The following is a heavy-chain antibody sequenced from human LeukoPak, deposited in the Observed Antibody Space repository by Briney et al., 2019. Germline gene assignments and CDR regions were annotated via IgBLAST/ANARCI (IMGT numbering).Heavy chain of an antibody. V-gene: IGHV4-59*01. CDR2: IYYSGST. CDR3: ARVSSGGSKLFDY. Sequence: SETLSLTCTVSGGSISSYYWSWIRQPPGKGLEWIGYIYYSGSTNYNPSLKSRVTISVDTSKNQFSLKLSSMTAADTAVYYCARVSSGGSKLFDYWGQGTLVTVSS. J-gene: IGHJ4*02. CDR1: GGSISSYY. D-gene: IGHD2-15*01.